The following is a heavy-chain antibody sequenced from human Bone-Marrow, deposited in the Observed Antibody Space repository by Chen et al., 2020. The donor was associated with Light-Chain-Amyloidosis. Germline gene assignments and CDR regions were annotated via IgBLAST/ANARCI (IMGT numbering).Heavy chain of an antibody. J-gene: IGHJ6*02. D-gene: IGHD5-18*01. Sequence: QVQLVESGGGVVQPGRSLRLSCAASGFTFSSYGMHWVRQAPGKGLGWVAVIWDDGSNKYYADSVKGRFTISRDNSKNTLYLQMNSLRAEDTAVYYCARDQFSRRMVTGDGYYYYYGMDVWGQGTTVTVSS. V-gene: IGHV3-33*01. CDR2: IWDDGSNK. CDR3: ARDQFSRRMVTGDGYYYYYGMDV. CDR1: GFTFSSYG.